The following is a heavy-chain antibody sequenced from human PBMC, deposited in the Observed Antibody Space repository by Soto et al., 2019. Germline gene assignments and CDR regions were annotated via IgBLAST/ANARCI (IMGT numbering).Heavy chain of an antibody. D-gene: IGHD5-18*01. V-gene: IGHV5-10-1*01. CDR1: GYSFTSYW. J-gene: IGHJ1*01. CDR2: IDPSDSYT. CDR3: ARLPGIHGYTYGYEYFQH. Sequence: PGETLKISCKGSGYSFTSYWISWVRQMPGKGLEWMGRIDPSDSYTNYSPSFQGHVTISADKSISTAYLQWRSLKASDTAMYYCARLPGIHGYTYGYEYFQHWGQGTLVTVSS.